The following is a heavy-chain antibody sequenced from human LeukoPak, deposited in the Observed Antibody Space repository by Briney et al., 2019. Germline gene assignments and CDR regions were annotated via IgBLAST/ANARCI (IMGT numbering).Heavy chain of an antibody. Sequence: GGSLRLSCAASGFTFSNYAMHWVRQAPGKGLEWVAVKSYDGSNKYYADSVKGRFTISRDNSKNTLYLQMNSLRAEDTAVYYCARGPITGDYYYYGMDVWGQGTTVTVSS. CDR2: KSYDGSNK. CDR3: ARGPITGDYYYYGMDV. CDR1: GFTFSNYA. D-gene: IGHD7-27*01. J-gene: IGHJ6*02. V-gene: IGHV3-30-3*01.